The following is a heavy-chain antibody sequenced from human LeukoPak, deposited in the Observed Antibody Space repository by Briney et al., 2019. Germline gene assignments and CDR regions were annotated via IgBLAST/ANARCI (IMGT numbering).Heavy chain of an antibody. V-gene: IGHV4-30-4*01. J-gene: IGHJ4*02. D-gene: IGHD6-19*01. Sequence: SQTLSLTCTVSGGSISSGGYYWSWIRQPPGKGLEWIGYIYYSGSTYYNPSLKSRVTISVDTSKNQFSLKLSSVTAADTAVYYCARARKWLVSFDYWGQGTLVTVSS. CDR1: GGSISSGGYY. CDR3: ARARKWLVSFDY. CDR2: IYYSGST.